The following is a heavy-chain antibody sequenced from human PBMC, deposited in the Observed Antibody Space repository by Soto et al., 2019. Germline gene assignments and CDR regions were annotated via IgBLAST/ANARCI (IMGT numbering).Heavy chain of an antibody. V-gene: IGHV3-23*01. J-gene: IGHJ6*02. D-gene: IGHD6-13*01. CDR1: GFTFSNYA. CDR2: ISAGGASP. Sequence: EVQLLESGGGLVQPGGSLRLSCAASGFTFSNYAMSWVRQAPGKGLEWVSGISAGGASPYYADSVKGRFTVSRDNSQNTLHLQMNSLRAEDTAVYYCANCPGSSSWPHYYSGMDVWGQGTTVTVSS. CDR3: ANCPGSSSWPHYYSGMDV.